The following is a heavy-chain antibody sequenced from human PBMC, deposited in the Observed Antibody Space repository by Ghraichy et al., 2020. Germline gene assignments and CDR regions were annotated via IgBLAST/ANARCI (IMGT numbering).Heavy chain of an antibody. Sequence: GESLNISCKASGYTFTSYGISWVRQAPGQGLEWMGWISAYNGNTNYAQKLQGRVTMTTDTSTSTAYMELRSLRSDDTAVYYCARDQERMGWLLLTGDAFDIWGQGTMVTVSS. V-gene: IGHV1-18*01. CDR3: ARDQERMGWLLLTGDAFDI. J-gene: IGHJ3*02. D-gene: IGHD3-22*01. CDR2: ISAYNGNT. CDR1: GYTFTSYG.